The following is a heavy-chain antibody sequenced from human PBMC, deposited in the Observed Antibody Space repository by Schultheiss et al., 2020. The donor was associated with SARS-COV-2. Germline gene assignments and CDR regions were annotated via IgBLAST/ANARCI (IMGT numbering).Heavy chain of an antibody. CDR1: GFTFSSYG. J-gene: IGHJ6*02. CDR2: ISYDGSNK. D-gene: IGHD3-10*01. V-gene: IGHV3-30*03. CDR3: ARWGLYYYGSGSYSKYYYGMDV. Sequence: GGSLRLSCAASGFTFSSYGMHWVRQAPGKGLEWVAVISYDGSNKYYADSVKGRFTISRDNSKNTLYLQMNSLRAEDTAVYYCARWGLYYYGSGSYSKYYYGMDVWGQGTTVTVSS.